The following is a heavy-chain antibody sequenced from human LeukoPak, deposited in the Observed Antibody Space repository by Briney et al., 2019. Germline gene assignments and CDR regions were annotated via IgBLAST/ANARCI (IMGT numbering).Heavy chain of an antibody. J-gene: IGHJ4*02. CDR1: GYTFTSYY. CDR2: INPSGGST. CDR3: AREEKQQLTLDY. Sequence: GASVKVSCKASGYTFTSYYMHWVRQAPGQGLEWMGIINPSGGSTSYAQKLQGRVTMTRDTSTSTVYMELSSLRSEDTAVYYCAREEKQQLTLDYWGQGTLVTVSS. D-gene: IGHD6-13*01. V-gene: IGHV1-46*01.